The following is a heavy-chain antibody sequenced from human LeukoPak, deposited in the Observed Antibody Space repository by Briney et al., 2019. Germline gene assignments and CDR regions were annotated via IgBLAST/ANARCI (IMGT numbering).Heavy chain of an antibody. J-gene: IGHJ4*02. D-gene: IGHD6-13*01. CDR1: GGSIGSYY. CDR3: ARASIAAAGTIDY. CDR2: IYYSGST. V-gene: IGHV4-59*01. Sequence: SETLSLTCTVSGGSIGSYYWSWIRQPPGKGLEWIGYIYYSGSTNYNPSLKSRVTISVDTSKNQFSLKLSSVTAADTAVYYCARASIAAAGTIDYWGQGTLVTVSS.